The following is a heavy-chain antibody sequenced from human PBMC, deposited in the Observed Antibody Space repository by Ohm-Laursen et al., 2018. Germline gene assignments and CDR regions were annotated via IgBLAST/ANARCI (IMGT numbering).Heavy chain of an antibody. Sequence: SLRLSCAATGVTVSSDYMSWVRQAPGKGLEYVSVIYGSGGTYFADSVKGRFTISRDNAKNSLHLQMNSLRAEDTALYYCAKDRAYYDILTGFDYWGQGALVTVSS. D-gene: IGHD3-9*01. V-gene: IGHV3-53*05. CDR1: GVTVSSDY. J-gene: IGHJ4*02. CDR3: AKDRAYYDILTGFDY. CDR2: IYGSGGT.